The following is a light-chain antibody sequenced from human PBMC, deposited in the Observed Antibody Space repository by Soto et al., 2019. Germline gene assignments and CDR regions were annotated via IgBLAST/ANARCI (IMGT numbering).Light chain of an antibody. Sequence: NFILTQPHSVSESPGKTVTISCTRSSGSIASNYVQWYQQRPGSAPTTVIYEDNQRPSGVPDRFSGSIDSSSNSASLTISGLKTEDEADYYCQSYDSSIYYVFGTGTKVTVL. CDR1: SGSIASNY. CDR2: EDN. V-gene: IGLV6-57*04. CDR3: QSYDSSIYYV. J-gene: IGLJ1*01.